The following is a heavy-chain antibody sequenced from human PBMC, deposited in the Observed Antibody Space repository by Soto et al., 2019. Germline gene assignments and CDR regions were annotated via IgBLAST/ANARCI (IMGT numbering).Heavy chain of an antibody. V-gene: IGHV3-7*03. CDR3: ARDYYGWGSHDN. Sequence: EVQLAESGGGLVQPGGSLRLSCAASEFTFSRWWMSWVRQAPGKGLEWVANIKEDGTKQHYVDSVKGRFTISRDNAKNSLYLQMNSLRAGDTAVYYCARDYYGWGSHDNWGQGTLVTVSS. CDR1: EFTFSRWW. J-gene: IGHJ4*02. D-gene: IGHD3-10*01. CDR2: IKEDGTKQ.